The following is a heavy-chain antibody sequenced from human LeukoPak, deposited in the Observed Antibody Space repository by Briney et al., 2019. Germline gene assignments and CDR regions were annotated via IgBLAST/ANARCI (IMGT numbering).Heavy chain of an antibody. D-gene: IGHD3-22*01. J-gene: IGHJ6*03. Sequence: PGGSLRLSCAASGFTFSSYSMNWVRQAPGKGLEWVSSISSSSSYIYYADSVKGRFTISRDNAKNSLYLQMNSLRAEDTAVYYCARDCHYYDSSGYYYEYYYYMDVWGKGTTVTVSS. CDR1: GFTFSSYS. V-gene: IGHV3-21*01. CDR3: ARDCHYYDSSGYYYEYYYYMDV. CDR2: ISSSSSYI.